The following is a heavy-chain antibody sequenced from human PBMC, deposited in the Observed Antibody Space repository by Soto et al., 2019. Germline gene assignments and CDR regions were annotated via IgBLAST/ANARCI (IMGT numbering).Heavy chain of an antibody. Sequence: QVQLQDSGPGLVRPSQTLSLTCTVSGGSISSDHYHWTWIRQPPGKGLEWIGYIHYSGSVYYNPFPQSRVTMSVDTSKNLFSLKLSSVTAADTAVYFCVREDDGGDRDYYGLDVWGQGTTVTVSS. CDR2: IHYSGSV. CDR3: VREDDGGDRDYYGLDV. J-gene: IGHJ6*02. V-gene: IGHV4-30-4*01. D-gene: IGHD4-17*01. CDR1: GGSISSDHYH.